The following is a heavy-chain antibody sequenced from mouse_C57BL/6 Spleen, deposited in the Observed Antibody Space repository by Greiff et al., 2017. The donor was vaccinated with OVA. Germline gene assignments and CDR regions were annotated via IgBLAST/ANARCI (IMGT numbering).Heavy chain of an antibody. V-gene: IGHV1-64*01. Sequence: VQLQQSGAELVKPGASVKLSCKASGYTFTSYWMHWVKQRPGQGLEWIGMIHPNSGSTNYNEKFKSKATLTVDKSSSTAYMQLSSLTSEDSAVYYCARSVYHYGSDYAMDYWGQGTSVTVSS. CDR1: GYTFTSYW. D-gene: IGHD1-1*01. J-gene: IGHJ4*01. CDR3: ARSVYHYGSDYAMDY. CDR2: IHPNSGST.